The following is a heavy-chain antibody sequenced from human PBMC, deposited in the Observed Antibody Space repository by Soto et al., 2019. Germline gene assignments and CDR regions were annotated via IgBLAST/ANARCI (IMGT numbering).Heavy chain of an antibody. J-gene: IGHJ6*03. CDR2: ISYDGSNK. CDR3: AKDLRLTYYDFWSGYYTPKSPYYYYMDV. CDR1: GFTFSSYG. D-gene: IGHD3-3*01. Sequence: GGSLRLSCAASGFTFSSYGMHWVRQAPGKGLEWVAVISYDGSNKYYADSVKGRFTISRDNSKNTLYLQMNSLRAEDTAVYYCAKDLRLTYYDFWSGYYTPKSPYYYYMDVWGKGTTVTVSS. V-gene: IGHV3-30*18.